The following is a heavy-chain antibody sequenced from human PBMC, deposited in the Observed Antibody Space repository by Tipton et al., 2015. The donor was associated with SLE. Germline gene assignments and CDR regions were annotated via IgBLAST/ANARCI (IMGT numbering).Heavy chain of an antibody. D-gene: IGHD6-6*01. J-gene: IGHJ2*01. CDR3: ARDGGSSPGPWYFDL. V-gene: IGHV4-39*07. CDR2: IYYSGST. Sequence: TLSLTCTVSGGSISSSSYYWGWIRQPPGKGLEWIGSIYYSGSTYYNPSLKSRVIISVDTSKNQFSLKLSSVTAADTAVYYCARDGGSSPGPWYFDLWGRGTLVTVSS. CDR1: GGSISSSSYY.